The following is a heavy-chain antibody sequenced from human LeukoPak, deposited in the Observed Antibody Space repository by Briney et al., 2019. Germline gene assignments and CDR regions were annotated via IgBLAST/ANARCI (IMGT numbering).Heavy chain of an antibody. D-gene: IGHD3-10*01. V-gene: IGHV1-46*01. J-gene: IGHJ5*02. CDR1: GYTFTSYY. CDR3: AREPATMVRGVLLGRFDP. CDR2: INPSGGST. Sequence: GASVKVSCKASGYTFTSYYMHWVRQAPGQGLEWMGIINPSGGSTSYAQKFQGRVTMTRDTSTSTVYMELSSLRSEDTAVYYCAREPATMVRGVLLGRFDPWGQGTLVTVSS.